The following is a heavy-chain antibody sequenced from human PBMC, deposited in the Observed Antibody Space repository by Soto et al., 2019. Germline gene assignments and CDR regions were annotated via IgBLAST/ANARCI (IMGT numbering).Heavy chain of an antibody. Sequence: EVQLVESGGGLVKPGGSLRLSCAASGFTFSSYSMNWVRQAPGKGLEWVSSISSSSSYIYYADSVKGRFTISRDNAKNSLYLQMNSLRAEDTAVYYCARDLRITMIVVVIRDYYYYGMDVWGQGTTVTVSS. CDR1: GFTFSSYS. CDR3: ARDLRITMIVVVIRDYYYYGMDV. J-gene: IGHJ6*02. D-gene: IGHD3-22*01. CDR2: ISSSSSYI. V-gene: IGHV3-21*01.